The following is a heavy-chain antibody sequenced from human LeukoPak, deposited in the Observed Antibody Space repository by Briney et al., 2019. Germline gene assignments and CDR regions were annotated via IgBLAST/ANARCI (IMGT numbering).Heavy chain of an antibody. Sequence: SVKVSCKASGGTFSSYAISWVRQAPGQGLEWMGRIIPILGIANYAQKFQGRVTITADKSTSTAYMGLSSLRSEDTAVYYCARTHEDNWFDPWGQGTLVTVSS. CDR1: GGTFSSYA. CDR2: IIPILGIA. V-gene: IGHV1-69*04. J-gene: IGHJ5*02. CDR3: ARTHEDNWFDP.